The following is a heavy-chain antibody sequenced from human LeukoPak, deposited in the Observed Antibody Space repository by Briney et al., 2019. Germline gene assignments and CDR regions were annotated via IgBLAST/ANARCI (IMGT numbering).Heavy chain of an antibody. CDR1: GFTFSSYW. CDR2: IKQDGSEK. Sequence: PGGSLRLSCAASGFTFSSYWMGWVRQAPGKGLEWVANIKQDGSEKYYVDSVKGRFTISRDNAKNSLYLQMNSLRAEDTAVYYCAKDEARGGFWSGYRPHVAFDIWGQGTMVTVSS. V-gene: IGHV3-7*03. J-gene: IGHJ3*02. D-gene: IGHD3-3*01. CDR3: AKDEARGGFWSGYRPHVAFDI.